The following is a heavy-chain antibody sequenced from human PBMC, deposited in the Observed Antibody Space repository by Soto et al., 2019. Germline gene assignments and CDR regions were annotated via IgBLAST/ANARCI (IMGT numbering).Heavy chain of an antibody. D-gene: IGHD5-18*01. Sequence: GASVKVSFKASGYTFTGYYIHWVRQAPGQGLEWMGCINPKSGDTDYSQKFQGRVTLTRDTSISTVYMEVSSLTSDDTAVDFCAREWDKATLPTADYWGQGTLVTFSS. CDR1: GYTFTGYY. CDR3: AREWDKATLPTADY. J-gene: IGHJ4*01. CDR2: INPKSGDT. V-gene: IGHV1-2*02.